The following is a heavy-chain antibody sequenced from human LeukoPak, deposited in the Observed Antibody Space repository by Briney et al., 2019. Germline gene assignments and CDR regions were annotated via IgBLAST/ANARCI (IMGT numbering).Heavy chain of an antibody. Sequence: GGSLRLSCAASRFTFSSYNMNWVRQAPGKGLEWVSYIRSSGSTIYYADSVKGRFTISRDNAKNSLYLQMNSLRDEDTAVYYCARDPAHSSGPFNCWGQGTLVTVSS. D-gene: IGHD6-25*01. CDR3: ARDPAHSSGPFNC. V-gene: IGHV3-48*02. CDR2: IRSSGSTI. CDR1: RFTFSSYN. J-gene: IGHJ4*02.